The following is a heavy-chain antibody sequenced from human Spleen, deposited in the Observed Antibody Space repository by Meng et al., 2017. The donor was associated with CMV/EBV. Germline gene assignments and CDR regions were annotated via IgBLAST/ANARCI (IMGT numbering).Heavy chain of an antibody. CDR1: GYTCASYG. J-gene: IGHJ4*02. CDR3: ARDSPSLYSSSPGIDF. CDR2: ISVYTDNT. D-gene: IGHD6-6*01. V-gene: IGHV1-18*04. Sequence: ASVKVSCKTSGYTCASYGISWVRQAPGQVLEWMGWISVYTDNTSSAQKFQGRLTMTTDTSTSTAYMELRSLRSDDTAVYYCARDSPSLYSSSPGIDFWGQGTLVTVSS.